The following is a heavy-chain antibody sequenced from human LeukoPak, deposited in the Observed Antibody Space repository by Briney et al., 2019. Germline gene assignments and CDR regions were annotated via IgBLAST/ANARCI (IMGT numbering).Heavy chain of an antibody. Sequence: PSETLSLTCTVSGGSISSYYWSWIRQPPGKGLEWIGYIYYSGSTNYNPSLKSRVTISVDTSKNQFSLKLSSVTAADTAVYYCARLSRWELREYYFDYWGQGTLVTVSS. CDR3: ARLSRWELREYYFDY. J-gene: IGHJ4*02. CDR1: GGSISSYY. D-gene: IGHD1-26*01. CDR2: IYYSGST. V-gene: IGHV4-59*01.